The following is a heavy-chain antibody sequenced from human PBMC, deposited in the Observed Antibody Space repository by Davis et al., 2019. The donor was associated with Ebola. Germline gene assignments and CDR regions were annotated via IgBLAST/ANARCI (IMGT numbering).Heavy chain of an antibody. CDR1: GFPFSTYA. Sequence: GESLKIPCAASGFPFSTYAMSWVRQAPGKGLEWVSAISGSCGNTYYADSVKGRFTISRDNSKNTLYLQMNSLRVEHTAVYYCASGIRYFDDWGQGTLVTVSS. D-gene: IGHD3-9*01. CDR2: ISGSCGNT. V-gene: IGHV3-23*01. CDR3: ASGIRYFDD. J-gene: IGHJ4*02.